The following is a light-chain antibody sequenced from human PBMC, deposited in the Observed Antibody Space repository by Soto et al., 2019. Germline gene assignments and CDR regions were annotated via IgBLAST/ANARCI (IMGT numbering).Light chain of an antibody. CDR2: GAS. V-gene: IGKV3-20*01. CDR3: QQYGSSPMYT. J-gene: IGKJ2*01. Sequence: EIVLTQSPGTLSLSPGERATLSCRASQSVSSSYLAWYQQKPGQAPRPLIYGASSRATGIPDRFSGSGSGTDFTLTISRLEPEDFAVYYCQQYGSSPMYTFGQWTKLEIK. CDR1: QSVSSSY.